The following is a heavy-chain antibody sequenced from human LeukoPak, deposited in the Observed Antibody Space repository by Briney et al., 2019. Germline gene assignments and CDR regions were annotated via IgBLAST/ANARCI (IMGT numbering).Heavy chain of an antibody. Sequence: SEALSLTCAVYGGSFSGYYWSWIRQPPGKGPEWIGEINHSGSTNYNPSLKSRVTISVDTSKKQFSLKLSSVTAADTAVYYCARGDYDFWSGYYTGEYFQHWGQGTLVTVSS. J-gene: IGHJ1*01. D-gene: IGHD3-3*01. CDR1: GGSFSGYY. CDR3: ARGDYDFWSGYYTGEYFQH. CDR2: INHSGST. V-gene: IGHV4-34*01.